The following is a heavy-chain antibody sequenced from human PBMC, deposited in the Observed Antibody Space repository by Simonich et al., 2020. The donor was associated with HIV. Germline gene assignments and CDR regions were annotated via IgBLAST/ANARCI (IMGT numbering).Heavy chain of an antibody. CDR2: ISYDGSNK. V-gene: IGHV3-30*07. CDR1: GFTFSSYA. D-gene: IGHD3-16*01. Sequence: QVQLVESGGGVVQPGRSLRLSCAASGFTFSSYAMHWVREAPGKWLEWVSVISYDGSNKYYADSVEGRFTIPRDNSKNTMYLKMNSLRAEDTAVYYCASGGSISSVWADDYWGQGTLVNVSS. CDR3: ASGGSISSVWADDY. J-gene: IGHJ4*02.